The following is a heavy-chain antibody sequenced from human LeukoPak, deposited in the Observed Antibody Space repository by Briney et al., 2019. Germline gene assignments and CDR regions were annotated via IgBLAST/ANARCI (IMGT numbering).Heavy chain of an antibody. CDR1: GGSISTYY. CDR3: AREGSATARPFVSNDY. Sequence: PSETLSLTCTVCGGSISTYYWSWIRQPAGKGVEWVGRIHTRGNSDYNPSLKSRVTISLDTSKNQFSLKVRSVTAADTAVYYCAREGSATARPFVSNDYWGQGTLVTVSS. CDR2: IHTRGNS. D-gene: IGHD6-6*01. V-gene: IGHV4-4*07. J-gene: IGHJ4*02.